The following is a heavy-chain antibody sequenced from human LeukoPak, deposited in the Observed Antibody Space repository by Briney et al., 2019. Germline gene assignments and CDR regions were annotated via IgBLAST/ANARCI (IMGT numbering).Heavy chain of an antibody. Sequence: GASVKVSCKASGGTFSSYAISWVRQAPGQGLEWMGGIIPIFGTANYAQKFQGRVTITADESTSTAYMELSSLRSEDTAVYYCARAHYDYVWGSSHPLDYWGQGTLVTVSS. CDR3: ARAHYDYVWGSSHPLDY. J-gene: IGHJ4*02. CDR2: IIPIFGTA. CDR1: GGTFSSYA. V-gene: IGHV1-69*13. D-gene: IGHD3-16*01.